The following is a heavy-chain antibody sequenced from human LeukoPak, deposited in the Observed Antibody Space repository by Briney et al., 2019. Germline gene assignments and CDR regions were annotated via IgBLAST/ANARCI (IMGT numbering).Heavy chain of an antibody. CDR3: AKEREQYYDFWSGYYHY. V-gene: IGHV3-23*01. CDR1: GFTFSSHA. CDR2: ISGSGGST. D-gene: IGHD3-3*01. J-gene: IGHJ4*02. Sequence: GGSLRLSCEASGFTFSSHAMSWVRQAPGKGLEWVSAISGSGGSTYYADSVKGRFTISRDNSKNTLYLQMNSLRAEDTAVYYCAKEREQYYDFWSGYYHYWGQGTLVTVSS.